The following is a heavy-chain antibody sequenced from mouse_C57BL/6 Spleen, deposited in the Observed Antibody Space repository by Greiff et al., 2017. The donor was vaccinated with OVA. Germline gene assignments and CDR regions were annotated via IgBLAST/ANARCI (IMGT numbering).Heavy chain of an antibody. CDR1: GYTFTDYN. J-gene: IGHJ3*01. CDR2: INPNNGGT. CDR3: ARPSPYYYGSSSWFAY. Sequence: EVQLQQSGPELVKPGASVKIPCKASGYTFTDYNMDWVKQSHGKSLEWIGDINPNNGGTIYNQKFKGKATLTVDKSSSTAYMELRSLTSEDTAVYYCARPSPYYYGSSSWFAYWGQGTLVTVSA. D-gene: IGHD1-1*01. V-gene: IGHV1-18*01.